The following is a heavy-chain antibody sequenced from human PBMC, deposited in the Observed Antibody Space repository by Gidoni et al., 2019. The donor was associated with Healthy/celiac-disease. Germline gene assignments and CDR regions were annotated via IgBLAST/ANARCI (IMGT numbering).Heavy chain of an antibody. CDR3: ARDRGYGLDV. CDR2: IWYDGSNK. J-gene: IGHJ6*02. Sequence: QVQLVASGGGVVQPGRAVGLSCAASGFTFSNYGMHWVRQAPGKGLDWVAVIWYDGSNKYYADSVRGRFTISRDNSKNTLYLQMNSLRAEDTAVYYCARDRGYGLDVWGQGTTVTVSS. CDR1: GFTFSNYG. V-gene: IGHV3-33*01.